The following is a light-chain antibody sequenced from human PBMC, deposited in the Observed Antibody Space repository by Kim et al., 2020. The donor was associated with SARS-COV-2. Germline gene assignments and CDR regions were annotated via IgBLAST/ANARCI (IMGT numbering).Light chain of an antibody. CDR1: QSINNW. V-gene: IGKV1-5*01. CDR2: DAS. Sequence: GDRVTITCRASQSINNWLAWYQQKPAKDANLLISDASSLKSGVPSRCSGSGSGTAFSLTISSLQHDEFATYYCQQYNSNSITFGQGTRLEIK. J-gene: IGKJ5*01. CDR3: QQYNSNSIT.